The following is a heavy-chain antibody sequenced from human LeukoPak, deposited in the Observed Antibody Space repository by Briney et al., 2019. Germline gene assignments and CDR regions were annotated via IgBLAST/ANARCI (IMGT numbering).Heavy chain of an antibody. J-gene: IGHJ3*02. CDR1: GFSFSDHY. Sequence: PGGSLRLSCAASGFSFSDHYMGWVRQAPGKGLEWVGRIRKKANSYTTEYAASVKGRFTISRDDSKSSLFLQMNSLKTEDTAVYYCARSWGLQTNDALDIWGQGTMVTVSS. CDR2: IRKKANSYTT. CDR3: ARSWGLQTNDALDI. V-gene: IGHV3-72*01. D-gene: IGHD3-16*01.